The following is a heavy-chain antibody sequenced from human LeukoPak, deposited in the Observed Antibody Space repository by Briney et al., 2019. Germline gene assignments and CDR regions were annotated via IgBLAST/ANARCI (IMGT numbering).Heavy chain of an antibody. D-gene: IGHD2-2*01. CDR2: ITSRGEST. J-gene: IGHJ4*02. CDR1: GFTFSIYA. V-gene: IGHV3-23*01. Sequence: GGSLRLSCAASGFTFSIYAMSWVRQAPGKGLQWVSSITSRGESTWYVDSVKGRFTITRDNSENTLYLQMNSLRAEDTAVYYCAKCRSEVPAAINYWGQGTLVTVSS. CDR3: AKCRSEVPAAINY.